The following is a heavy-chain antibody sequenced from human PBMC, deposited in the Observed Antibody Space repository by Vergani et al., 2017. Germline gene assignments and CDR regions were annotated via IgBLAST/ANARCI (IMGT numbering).Heavy chain of an antibody. CDR2: ISGSGGFT. J-gene: IGHJ6*02. D-gene: IGHD2-15*01. CDR3: AGDLEGRQQYCSGGSCAPDYYYGMDV. Sequence: EVQLLESGGNLVQPGGSLRLSCAASGFTFTNFAMTWVRQAPGEGLEWVSGISGSGGFTYYADSVKGRFTISRDNSKNTMFLQMNNLRAEDTAVYYCAGDLEGRQQYCSGGSCAPDYYYGMDVWGQGTTVTVSS. V-gene: IGHV3-23*01. CDR1: GFTFTNFA.